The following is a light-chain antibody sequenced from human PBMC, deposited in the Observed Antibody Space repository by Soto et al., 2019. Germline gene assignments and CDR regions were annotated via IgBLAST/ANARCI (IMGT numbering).Light chain of an antibody. CDR1: SSNIGNNY. J-gene: IGLJ2*01. CDR2: ENN. V-gene: IGLV1-51*02. CDR3: GTWDSSLSAGV. Sequence: QSALTQPPSVSAAPGHKVTISRSGSSSNIGNNYVSWYQQLPGTAPKLLIYENNKRPSGIPDRFSGSKSGTSATLGITGLKAGDEADYYCGTWDSSLSAGVFGGGTKVTVL.